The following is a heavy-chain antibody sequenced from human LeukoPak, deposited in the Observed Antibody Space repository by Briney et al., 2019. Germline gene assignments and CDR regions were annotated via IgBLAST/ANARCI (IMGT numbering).Heavy chain of an antibody. J-gene: IGHJ4*02. CDR1: GFTFSSYA. D-gene: IGHD1-26*01. CDR3: AKDLVGATSN. Sequence: PGRSLRLSCAASGFTFSSYAMHWVRQAPGKGLEWVAVISYDGSNKYYADSVKGRFTISRDNSKNTLYLQMNSLRAEDTAVYYCAKDLVGATSNWGQGTLVTVSS. CDR2: ISYDGSNK. V-gene: IGHV3-30-3*01.